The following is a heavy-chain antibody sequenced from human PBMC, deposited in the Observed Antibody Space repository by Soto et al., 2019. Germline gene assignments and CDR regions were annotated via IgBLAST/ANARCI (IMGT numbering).Heavy chain of an antibody. CDR2: IDPSDSYT. CDR1: GYSFTSYW. CDR3: ARHRGSGWIYYYYYGMDV. V-gene: IGHV5-10-1*01. D-gene: IGHD6-19*01. Sequence: PGESLKISCKGSGYSFTSYWISWVRQMPGKGLEWMGRIDPSDSYTNYSPSFQGHVTISADKSISTAYLQWSSLKASDTAMYYCARHRGSGWIYYYYYGMDVWGQGTTVTVSS. J-gene: IGHJ6*02.